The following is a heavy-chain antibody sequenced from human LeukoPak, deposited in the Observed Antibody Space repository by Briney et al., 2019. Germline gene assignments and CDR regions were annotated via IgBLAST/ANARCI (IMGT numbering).Heavy chain of an antibody. D-gene: IGHD6-6*01. Sequence: ASVKVSCKASGHTLTSYYMHWVRQAPGQGLEWMGIINPSGGGTTYAQKFQGRVTMTRDTSTGTVYMELSSLRSEDTAVYFCARGRVTFSFSSGLGYWGQGTLVTVSS. V-gene: IGHV1-46*03. CDR2: INPSGGGT. J-gene: IGHJ4*02. CDR1: GHTLTSYY. CDR3: ARGRVTFSFSSGLGY.